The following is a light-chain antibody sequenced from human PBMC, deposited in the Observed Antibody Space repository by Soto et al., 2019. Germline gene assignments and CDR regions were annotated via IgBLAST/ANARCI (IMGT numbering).Light chain of an antibody. Sequence: EIALTQSPGTLSLSPGERATLSCRTSQTVSGSHLAWYQQKPGQAPRLLIYGASNRATGIPDRFSGSGSGTDFTLTISRLEPEDSAVYYCSQYFTSDLYIFGQGTKLEIK. CDR2: GAS. CDR1: QTVSGSH. CDR3: SQYFTSDLYI. J-gene: IGKJ2*01. V-gene: IGKV3-20*01.